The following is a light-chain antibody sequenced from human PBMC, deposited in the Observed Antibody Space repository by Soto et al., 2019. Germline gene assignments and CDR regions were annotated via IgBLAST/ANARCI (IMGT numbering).Light chain of an antibody. CDR3: QQYNNWTET. J-gene: IGKJ1*01. V-gene: IGKV3-15*01. Sequence: EIVMTQSPATLSVSPGERATLSCRASQSVSSNLAWYQQKPGQAPRLLIYGASTRATGIPARFSGSGSGTEFTLTISGLQSADLAVYYCQQYNNWTETFGQRTKVEI. CDR2: GAS. CDR1: QSVSSN.